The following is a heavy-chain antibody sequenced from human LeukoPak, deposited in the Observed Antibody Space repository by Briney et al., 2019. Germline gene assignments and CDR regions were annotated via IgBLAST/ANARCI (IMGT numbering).Heavy chain of an antibody. D-gene: IGHD5-18*01. CDR1: GFSLSGNW. Sequence: GGSLGLSCEAPGFSLSGNWMTWVRKAQGKGLEWVARLHADGVEQNYVDSVTGRFTMSRDNAKNSLDLQMNSLRVEDTAVYYCARGGYSFDYLGQGTLVAVSS. CDR3: ARGGYSFDY. J-gene: IGHJ4*02. V-gene: IGHV3-7*01. CDR2: LHADGVEQ.